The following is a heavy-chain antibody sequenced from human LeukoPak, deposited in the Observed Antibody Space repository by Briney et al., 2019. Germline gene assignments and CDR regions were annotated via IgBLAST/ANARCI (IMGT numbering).Heavy chain of an antibody. V-gene: IGHV4-4*09. CDR2: IYGSGST. D-gene: IGHD4-11*01. J-gene: IGHJ5*02. Sequence: SETLSLTCTVSGASISSNYWSWIRQPPGKGLEWIGYIYGSGSTNYNPPLKSRVTISGGTSKNQVSLKLSFVTAADTALNFCARTTIVTRSAWFDPWGQGTLVTVSS. CDR1: GASISSNY. CDR3: ARTTIVTRSAWFDP.